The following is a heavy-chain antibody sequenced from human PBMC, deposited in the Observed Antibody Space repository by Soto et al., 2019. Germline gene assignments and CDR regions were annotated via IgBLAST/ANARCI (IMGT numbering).Heavy chain of an antibody. V-gene: IGHV1-18*01. CDR3: ARSWELRFLEWLLLDV. Sequence: ASVKVSCKASGYTFTSYGISWVRQAPGQGLEWMGWISAYNGNTNYAQKLQGRVTMTTDISTSTAYMELRSLRSDDTAVYYCARSWELRFLEWLLLDVWGKGTTVTVSS. CDR2: ISAYNGNT. CDR1: GYTFTSYG. D-gene: IGHD3-3*01. J-gene: IGHJ6*04.